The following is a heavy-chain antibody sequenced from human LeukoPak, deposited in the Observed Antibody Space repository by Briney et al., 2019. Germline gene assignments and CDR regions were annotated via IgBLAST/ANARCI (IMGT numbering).Heavy chain of an antibody. V-gene: IGHV1-2*04. D-gene: IGHD6-25*01. J-gene: IGHJ6*02. CDR1: GYTFSDYY. CDR3: ARERQNGLDV. Sequence: ASVKVSCKASGYTFSDYYMHWVRQAPGQGLEWMGWINPNSGGTNYAQKFQGWVTMTRDTSITTAYMELSSPRSDDTAIYYCARERQNGLDVRGQGTTVTVSS. CDR2: INPNSGGT.